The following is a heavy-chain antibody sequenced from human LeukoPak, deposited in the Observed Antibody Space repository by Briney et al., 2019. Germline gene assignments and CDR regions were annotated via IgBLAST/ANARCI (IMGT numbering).Heavy chain of an antibody. Sequence: GASVKVSCKASGYTFTGYYMHWVRQAPGQGLEWMVWINPNSGGTNYAQKFQGRVTMTRDTSISTAYMELSRLRSDDTAVYYCAREYYYGSGNYYNRIDYWGQGTLVTVSS. J-gene: IGHJ4*02. CDR1: GYTFTGYY. D-gene: IGHD3-10*01. CDR3: AREYYYGSGNYYNRIDY. V-gene: IGHV1-2*02. CDR2: INPNSGGT.